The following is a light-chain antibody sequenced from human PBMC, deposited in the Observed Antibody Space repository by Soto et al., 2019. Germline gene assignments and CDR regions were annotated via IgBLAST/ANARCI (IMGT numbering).Light chain of an antibody. Sequence: DIQMTQSPSSLSASVGDRVTITCRASQSISSYLNWYQQKPGKAPKLLIYAASSLQSGVPSRFSGSGSGTDFPLTISSLQPEDFAAYYCQQSYSTPRTFGQGTKVDI. CDR3: QQSYSTPRT. CDR1: QSISSY. V-gene: IGKV1-39*01. J-gene: IGKJ1*01. CDR2: AAS.